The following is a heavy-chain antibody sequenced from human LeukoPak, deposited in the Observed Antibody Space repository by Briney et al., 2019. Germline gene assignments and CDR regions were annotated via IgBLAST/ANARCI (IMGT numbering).Heavy chain of an antibody. Sequence: PGRSLRLSCAASGFTFSSYGMHWVRQAPGKGLEGVAVIWYDGSNKYYADSVKGRFTISRDNSKNTLYLQMNSLRAEDTAVYYCARDIVGATLYYYYYYGMDVWGQGTTVTVSS. J-gene: IGHJ6*02. CDR2: IWYDGSNK. CDR3: ARDIVGATLYYYYYYGMDV. CDR1: GFTFSSYG. D-gene: IGHD1-26*01. V-gene: IGHV3-33*01.